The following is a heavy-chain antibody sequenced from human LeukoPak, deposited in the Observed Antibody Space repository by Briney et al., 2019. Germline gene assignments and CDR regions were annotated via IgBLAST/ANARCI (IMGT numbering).Heavy chain of an antibody. CDR1: GFTFSSYE. Sequence: GGSLRLSCVASGFTFSSYEMNSVRQAPGRGREWVSYISSSGSTIYYADSVKGRFTISRDNAKNSLYLQMNSLRAEDTAVYYCARVVAAAANWIDPWGQGTLVTVSS. CDR2: ISSSGSTI. CDR3: ARVVAAAANWIDP. V-gene: IGHV3-48*03. J-gene: IGHJ5*02. D-gene: IGHD6-13*01.